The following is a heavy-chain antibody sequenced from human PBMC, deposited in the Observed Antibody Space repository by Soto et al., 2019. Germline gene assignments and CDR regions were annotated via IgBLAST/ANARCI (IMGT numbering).Heavy chain of an antibody. CDR2: IKSKTDGGTT. J-gene: IGHJ3*02. D-gene: IGHD2-21*02. V-gene: IGHV3-15*01. Sequence: GGSLRLSCAASGFTFSNAWMSWVRQAPGKGLEWVGHIKSKTDGGTTDYAAPVKGRFTISRDDSKNTLYLQMNSLKTEDTAVYYCTTDVGCGGDCYSAFDIWGQGTMVTVSS. CDR3: TTDVGCGGDCYSAFDI. CDR1: GFTFSNAW.